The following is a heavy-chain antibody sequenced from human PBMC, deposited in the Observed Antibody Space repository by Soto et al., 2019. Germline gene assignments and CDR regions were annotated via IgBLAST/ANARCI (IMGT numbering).Heavy chain of an antibody. V-gene: IGHV3-30*18. D-gene: IGHD3-3*01. CDR3: AKDSHDFWSGKVEGYYYGMDV. CDR2: ISYDGSNK. CDR1: GFTFSSYG. Sequence: PGGSLRLSCAASGFTFSSYGMHWVRQAPGKGLEWVAVISYDGSNKYYADSVKGRFTISRDNSKNTLYLQMNSLRAEDTAVYYCAKDSHDFWSGKVEGYYYGMDVWGQGTTVTAP. J-gene: IGHJ6*02.